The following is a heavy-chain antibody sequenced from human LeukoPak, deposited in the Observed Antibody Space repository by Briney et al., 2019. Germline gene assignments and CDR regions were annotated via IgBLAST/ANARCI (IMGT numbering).Heavy chain of an antibody. CDR1: GFTFTNYG. CDR2: ITGSGGST. V-gene: IGHV3-23*01. D-gene: IGHD3-3*01. CDR3: AKTKGDYEYWSGYYKYYFDY. Sequence: PGGSLRLSCVASGFTFTNYGMSWVRQAPGKGLEWVSAITGSGGSTYYADSVTGRFTISRDNSENTLYLQMNSLRAEDTALYYCAKTKGDYEYWSGYYKYYFDYWGQGTLVTVSS. J-gene: IGHJ4*02.